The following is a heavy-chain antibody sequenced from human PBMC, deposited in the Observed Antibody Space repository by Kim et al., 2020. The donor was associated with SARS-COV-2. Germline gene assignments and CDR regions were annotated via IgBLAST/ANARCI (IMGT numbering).Heavy chain of an antibody. D-gene: IGHD2-2*01. CDR3: ARDLASVVPAANPTY. CDR2: ISAYNGNT. J-gene: IGHJ4*02. CDR1: GYTFTSYG. V-gene: IGHV1-18*01. Sequence: ASVKVSCKASGYTFTSYGISWVRQAPGQGLEWMGWISAYNGNTNYAQKLQGRVTMTTDTSTSTAYMELRSLRSDDTAVYYCARDLASVVPAANPTYWGQGTLVTVSS.